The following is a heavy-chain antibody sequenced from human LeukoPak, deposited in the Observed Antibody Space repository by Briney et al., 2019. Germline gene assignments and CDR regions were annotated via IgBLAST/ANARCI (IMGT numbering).Heavy chain of an antibody. CDR1: GGSISSYY. CDR2: IYYSGST. CDR3: ARGNTEGFDY. Sequence: SETLSHTCTVSGGSISSYYWSWIRQPPGKGLEWIGYIYYSGSTNYNPSLRSRVTISVDTSKNQFSLKLSSVTAADTAVYYCARGNTEGFDYWGQGTLVTVSS. V-gene: IGHV4-59*01. J-gene: IGHJ4*02. D-gene: IGHD2/OR15-2a*01.